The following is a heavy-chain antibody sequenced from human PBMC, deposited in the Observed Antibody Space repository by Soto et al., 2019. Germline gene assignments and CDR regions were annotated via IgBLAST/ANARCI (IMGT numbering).Heavy chain of an antibody. CDR2: ISYDGSNK. J-gene: IGHJ6*02. CDR1: GLTVDAYA. Sequence: GGSLSLSCAASGLTVDAYAMHWARQAPGKGLEWVAVISYDGSNKYYADSVKGRFTISRDNSKNTLYLQMNSLRAEDTAVYYCAKVFRSGQYYYYYYGMDVWGQGTTVTVSS. D-gene: IGHD3-10*01. V-gene: IGHV3-30*18. CDR3: AKVFRSGQYYYYYYGMDV.